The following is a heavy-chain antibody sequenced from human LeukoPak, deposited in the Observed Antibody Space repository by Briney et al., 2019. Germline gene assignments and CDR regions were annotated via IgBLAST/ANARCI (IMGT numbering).Heavy chain of an antibody. J-gene: IGHJ4*02. V-gene: IGHV1-2*02. CDR3: ARPFIETPSLGALVY. Sequence: RASVKVSCKASGYTFTDYYMHWVRQAPGQGLEWMGWINPDSGGTNYAQNFQGRVTMTRDTSISTAYMELSRLRSDDTAVYYCARPFIETPSLGALVYWGQGTLVIVSS. D-gene: IGHD4-23*01. CDR2: INPDSGGT. CDR1: GYTFTDYY.